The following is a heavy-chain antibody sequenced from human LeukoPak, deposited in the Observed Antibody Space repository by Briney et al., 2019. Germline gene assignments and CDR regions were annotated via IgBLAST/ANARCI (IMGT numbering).Heavy chain of an antibody. Sequence: ASVKVSCKASGGTFSSYAISWVRQAPGQGLEWMGGITPIFGTANYAQKFQGRVTITADESTSTAYMELSSLRSEDTAVYYCARGLTWVFPPYYWGQGTLVTVSS. CDR2: ITPIFGTA. V-gene: IGHV1-69*13. CDR3: ARGLTWVFPPYY. J-gene: IGHJ4*02. CDR1: GGTFSSYA. D-gene: IGHD7-27*01.